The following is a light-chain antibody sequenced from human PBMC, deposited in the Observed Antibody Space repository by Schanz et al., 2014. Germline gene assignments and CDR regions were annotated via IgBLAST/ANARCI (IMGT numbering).Light chain of an antibody. Sequence: QSALTQPASVSASPGQSITISCTGTATDIGGTYLVSWYQQNPGEAPKLLILGDNHRPSGVSDRFSGSKSGNTASLTISGLQAEDEADYYCSSYTVTSTLVFGGGTKLTVL. CDR3: SSYTVTSTLV. CDR1: ATDIGGTYL. CDR2: GDN. J-gene: IGLJ2*01. V-gene: IGLV2-14*02.